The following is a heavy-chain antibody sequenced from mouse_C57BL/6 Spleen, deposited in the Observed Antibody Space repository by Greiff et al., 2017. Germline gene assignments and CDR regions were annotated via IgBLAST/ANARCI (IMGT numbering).Heavy chain of an antibody. J-gene: IGHJ4*01. V-gene: IGHV1-64*01. CDR1: GYTFTSYW. D-gene: IGHD1-1*02. CDR2: IHPNSGST. Sequence: QVQLQQPGAELVKPGASVKLSCKASGYTFTSYWMHWVKQRPGQGLEWIGMIHPNSGSTNYNEKFKGKATLTVDKSSSTAYMQLRSLTSEDSAVYYWARGRGNFYGFHYYAMDYWGQGTSVTVAS. CDR3: ARGRGNFYGFHYYAMDY.